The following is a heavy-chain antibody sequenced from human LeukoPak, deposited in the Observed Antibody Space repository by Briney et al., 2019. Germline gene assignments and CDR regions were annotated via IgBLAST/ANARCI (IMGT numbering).Heavy chain of an antibody. D-gene: IGHD1-26*01. Sequence: PGGSLRLSCAASGFTFSSYAMHWVRQAPGKGLEWVAVISYDGSNKYYADSVKGRFTISRDNSKNTLYLQMNSLRAEDTAVYYCARPELADAFDIWGQGTMVTVSS. CDR1: GFTFSSYA. J-gene: IGHJ3*02. V-gene: IGHV3-30-3*01. CDR3: ARPELADAFDI. CDR2: ISYDGSNK.